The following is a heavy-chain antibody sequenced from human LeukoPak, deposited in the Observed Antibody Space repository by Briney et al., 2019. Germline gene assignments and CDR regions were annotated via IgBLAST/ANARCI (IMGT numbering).Heavy chain of an antibody. Sequence: ASVKVSCKASGCTFTSYYMRWVRQAPGQGLEWMGIINPSGGSTSYAQKFQGRVTMTRDTSTSTVYMELSSLRSEDTAVYYCARDIVVVPAAIGGLDYWGQGTLVTVSS. V-gene: IGHV1-46*01. J-gene: IGHJ4*02. D-gene: IGHD2-2*02. CDR2: INPSGGST. CDR1: GCTFTSYY. CDR3: ARDIVVVPAAIGGLDY.